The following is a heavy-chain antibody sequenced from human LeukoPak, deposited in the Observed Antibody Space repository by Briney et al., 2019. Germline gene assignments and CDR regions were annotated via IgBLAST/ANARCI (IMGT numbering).Heavy chain of an antibody. CDR3: ARTGIAAAGYYFDY. V-gene: IGHV4-59*01. CDR1: GGSISIYY. D-gene: IGHD6-13*01. CDR2: IYYSGST. J-gene: IGHJ4*02. Sequence: PSETLSLTCTVSGGSISIYYCSWIRQPPGKVLEWIGYIYYSGSTNYNPSLKSRVTISVDTSKNQFSLKLSSVTAADTAVYYCARTGIAAAGYYFDYWGQGTLVTVSS.